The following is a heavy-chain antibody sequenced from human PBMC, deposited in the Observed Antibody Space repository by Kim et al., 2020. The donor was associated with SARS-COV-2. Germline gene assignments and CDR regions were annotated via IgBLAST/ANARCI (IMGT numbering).Heavy chain of an antibody. Sequence: GGSLRLSCAASGFTFSEWWMHWIRQAPGKGLVWVSSIYSDGTIRNYADSVKGRFSISRDNAKSTLYLQMNSLRAEDTAVYYCAGSLTYGPAVDAWGQGTLVPVSS. J-gene: IGHJ5*02. V-gene: IGHV3-74*01. CDR2: IYSDGTIR. CDR1: GFTFSEWW. D-gene: IGHD3-10*01. CDR3: AGSLTYGPAVDA.